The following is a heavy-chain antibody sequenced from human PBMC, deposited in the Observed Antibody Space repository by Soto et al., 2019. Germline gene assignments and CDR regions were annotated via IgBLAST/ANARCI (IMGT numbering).Heavy chain of an antibody. J-gene: IGHJ6*02. Sequence: GGSLTRSCAASGFTVSSYPRHRDRQDPGKGLEWVAVISYDGSNKYYADSVKGRFTISRDNSKNTLYLQMNSLRAEDTAVYYCARVSNGCTNGVCFQSRYYGMDVWGQGTTVTV. CDR3: ARVSNGCTNGVCFQSRYYGMDV. CDR2: ISYDGSNK. D-gene: IGHD2-8*01. V-gene: IGHV3-30-3*01. CDR1: GFTVSSYP.